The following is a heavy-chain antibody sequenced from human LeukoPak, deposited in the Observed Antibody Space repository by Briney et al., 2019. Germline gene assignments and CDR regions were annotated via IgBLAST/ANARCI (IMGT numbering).Heavy chain of an antibody. CDR2: NTSSSSYI. D-gene: IGHD4-23*01. Sequence: GGSLRLSCAASGFTFSSYTMNWVRQAPGKGPEWVSSNTSSSSYIYYADSVKGRFTISRDNARNSLYLQMNSLRAEDTALYYCARDGDTVLTRGYYYYMDVWGKGTTVTVSS. CDR1: GFTFSSYT. J-gene: IGHJ6*03. V-gene: IGHV3-21*01. CDR3: ARDGDTVLTRGYYYYMDV.